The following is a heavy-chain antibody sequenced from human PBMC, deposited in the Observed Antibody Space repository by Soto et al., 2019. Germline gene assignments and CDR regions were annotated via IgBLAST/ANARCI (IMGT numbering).Heavy chain of an antibody. J-gene: IGHJ4*02. Sequence: VQLVQSGAEVKKPGASVKVSCKASGYTFTSYAMHWVRQAPGQRLEWMGWINAGNGNTKYSQKFQGRVTITRDTSASTAYMELSSLRSEDTAVYYCARRPYDILTGYYFTGWDYWGQGTLVTVSS. CDR2: INAGNGNT. V-gene: IGHV1-3*01. CDR3: ARRPYDILTGYYFTGWDY. CDR1: GYTFTSYA. D-gene: IGHD3-9*01.